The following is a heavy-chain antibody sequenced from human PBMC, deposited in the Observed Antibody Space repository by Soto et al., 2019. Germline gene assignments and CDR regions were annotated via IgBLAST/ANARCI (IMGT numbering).Heavy chain of an antibody. D-gene: IGHD1-26*01. CDR3: ARGDCGAFDL. Sequence: EVQLVESGGGLVQPGESLRLSCAASGFTFSYYWMHWVRQAPGKGLVWVSRIHSDGSSTTYADSVKGRFTISRDNARNTVYLQMNSLRVEDTAVYYCARGDCGAFDLWGQGTVVTVSS. CDR1: GFTFSYYW. J-gene: IGHJ3*01. CDR2: IHSDGSST. V-gene: IGHV3-74*01.